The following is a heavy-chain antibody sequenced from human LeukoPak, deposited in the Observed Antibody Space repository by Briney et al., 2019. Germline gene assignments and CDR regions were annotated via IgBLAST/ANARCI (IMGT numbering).Heavy chain of an antibody. CDR2: ISGSGGST. J-gene: IGHJ6*02. Sequence: PGGSLRLSCAASGFTFSSHAMSWVRQAPGKGLEWVSAISGSGGSTYYADSVKGRFTISRDNSKNTLYLQMNSLRAEDTAVYYCAKGVYYYYYGMDVWGQGTTVTVSS. CDR3: AKGVYYYYYGMDV. CDR1: GFTFSSHA. V-gene: IGHV3-23*01.